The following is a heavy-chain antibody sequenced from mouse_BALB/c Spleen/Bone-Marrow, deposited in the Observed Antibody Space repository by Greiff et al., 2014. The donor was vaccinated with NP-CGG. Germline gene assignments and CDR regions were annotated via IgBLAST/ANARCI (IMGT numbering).Heavy chain of an antibody. D-gene: IGHD2-14*01. CDR3: ARYRLGTYFDY. CDR2: IDPANGDT. Sequence: EVQLQQSRAELVKSGASVKLSCTASGFKIKDTYMHWVRPRPEQGLEWIGRIDPANGDTRYDPKFQGKATITADTSSSTAYLQLSSLTSEDTAVYCCARYRLGTYFDYWGQGTTLTGSS. V-gene: IGHV14-3*02. J-gene: IGHJ2*01. CDR1: GFKIKDTY.